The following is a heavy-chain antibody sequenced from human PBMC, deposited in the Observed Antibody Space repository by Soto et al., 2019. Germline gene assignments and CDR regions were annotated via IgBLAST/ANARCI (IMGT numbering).Heavy chain of an antibody. CDR3: AREDYSDSSGYYYFFVY. CDR2: IFHSGST. CDR1: GYTISSGYY. D-gene: IGHD3-22*01. V-gene: IGHV4-38-2*02. J-gene: IGHJ4*02. Sequence: SETLSLTCAVSGYTISSGYYWGWIRQPPGQGLDWIGSIFHSGSTYYNPSLKSRVTMSLDTSKNQFSLKLSSVTAADTAVYYCAREDYSDSSGYYYFFVYWGQGTLVTVSS.